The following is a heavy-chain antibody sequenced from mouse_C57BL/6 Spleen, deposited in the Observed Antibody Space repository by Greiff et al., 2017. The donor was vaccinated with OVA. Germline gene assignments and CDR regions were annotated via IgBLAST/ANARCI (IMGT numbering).Heavy chain of an antibody. V-gene: IGHV1-81*01. J-gene: IGHJ4*01. CDR2: IYPRSGNT. Sequence: VKLVESGAELARPGASVKLSCKASGYTFTSYGISWVKQRTGQGLEWIGEIYPRSGNTYYNEKFKGKATLTADKSSSTAYMELRSLTSEDSAVYFCAAGDYDLYYYAMDYWGQGTSVTVSS. D-gene: IGHD2-4*01. CDR3: AAGDYDLYYYAMDY. CDR1: GYTFTSYG.